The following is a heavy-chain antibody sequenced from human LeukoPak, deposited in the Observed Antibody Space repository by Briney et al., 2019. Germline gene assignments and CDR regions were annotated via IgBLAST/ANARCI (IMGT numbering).Heavy chain of an antibody. J-gene: IGHJ4*02. V-gene: IGHV3-66*02. CDR1: GFTVSINY. D-gene: IGHD2-8*01. Sequence: PGGSLRLSXAASGFTVSINYMSWVRQAPGKGMEWFSVIYSGGSTYYADSVKGRFTISRDNSKNTLYLQMNSLRAEDTAVYYCASSKLGYCTNGVCYPFDYWGQGTLVTVSS. CDR3: ASSKLGYCTNGVCYPFDY. CDR2: IYSGGST.